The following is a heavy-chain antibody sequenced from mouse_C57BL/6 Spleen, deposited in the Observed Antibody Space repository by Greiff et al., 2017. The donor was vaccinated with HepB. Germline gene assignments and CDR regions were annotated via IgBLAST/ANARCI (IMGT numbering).Heavy chain of an antibody. CDR1: GYTFTHYY. CDR3: ARSGGDGYDQAWFAY. D-gene: IGHD2-2*01. J-gene: IGHJ3*01. V-gene: IGHV1-19*01. CDR2: INPYNGGT. Sequence: VQLQQSGPVLVKPGASVKMSCKASGYTFTHYYMNWVKQSHGKSLEWIGVINPYNGGTSYNQKFKGKATLTVDKSSSTAYMELNSLTSEDSAVYYCARSGGDGYDQAWFAYWGQGTLVTVSA.